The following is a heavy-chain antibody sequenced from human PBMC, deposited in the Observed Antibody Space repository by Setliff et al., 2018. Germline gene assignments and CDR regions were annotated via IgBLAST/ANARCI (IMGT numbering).Heavy chain of an antibody. CDR2: INHSGST. D-gene: IGHD1-26*01. V-gene: IGHV4-34*01. J-gene: IGHJ3*02. CDR1: GGSFSGYY. Sequence: PSETLSLTCAVYGGSFSGYYWGWIRQPPGKGLEWIGEINHSGSTNYNPSLKSRVTISVDTSNNQFSLKLSSVTAADTAVYYCARDRRIVGARHAFDIWGQGTMATVS. CDR3: ARDRRIVGARHAFDI.